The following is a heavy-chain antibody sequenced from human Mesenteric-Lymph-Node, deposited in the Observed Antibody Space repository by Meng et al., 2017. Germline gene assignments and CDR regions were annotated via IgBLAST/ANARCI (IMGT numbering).Heavy chain of an antibody. CDR2: VYHNGVT. Sequence: QVQLKQWGAEVLKPSKTLSLTCAVYGGSLSGYYWSWIRQPPGKGLEWMGEVYHNGVTKYSPSLRSRVVISIDTSKNQFSLNLRSVSAADTAMYYCARGGATPMIIKYWGPGTLVTVSS. J-gene: IGHJ4*02. D-gene: IGHD3-10*01. CDR3: ARGGATPMIIKY. V-gene: IGHV4-34*02. CDR1: GGSLSGYY.